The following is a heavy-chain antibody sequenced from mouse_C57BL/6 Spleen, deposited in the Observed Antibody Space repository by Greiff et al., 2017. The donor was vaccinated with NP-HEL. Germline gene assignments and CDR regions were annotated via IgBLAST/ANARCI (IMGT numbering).Heavy chain of an antibody. V-gene: IGHV5-17*01. CDR2: ISSGSSTI. Sequence: DVMLVESGGGLVKPGGSLKLSCAASGFTFSDYGMHWVRQAPEKGLEWVAYISSGSSTIYYADTVKGRFTISRDNAKNTLFLQMTSLRSEDTAMYYCARSPYDYDRAMDYWGQGTSVTVSS. D-gene: IGHD2-4*01. J-gene: IGHJ4*01. CDR3: ARSPYDYDRAMDY. CDR1: GFTFSDYG.